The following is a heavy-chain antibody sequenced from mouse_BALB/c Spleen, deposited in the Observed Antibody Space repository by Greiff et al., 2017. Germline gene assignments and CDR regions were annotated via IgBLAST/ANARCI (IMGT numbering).Heavy chain of an antibody. CDR3: AISYYGSSPYYFDY. V-gene: IGHV1S34*01. CDR2: ISCYNGAT. CDR1: GYSFTGYY. D-gene: IGHD1-1*01. Sequence: LVKTGASVKISCKASGYSFTGYYMHWVKQSHGKSLEWIGYISCYNGATSYNQKFKGKATFTVDTSSSTAYMQFNSLTSEDSAVYYCAISYYGSSPYYFDYWGQGTTLTVSS. J-gene: IGHJ2*01.